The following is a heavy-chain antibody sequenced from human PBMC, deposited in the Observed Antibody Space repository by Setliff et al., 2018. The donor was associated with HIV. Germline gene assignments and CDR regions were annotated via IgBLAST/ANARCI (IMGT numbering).Heavy chain of an antibody. CDR2: INPKSGAT. Sequence: GASVKVSCKASGYSFTGYYVNWVRQAPGQGLEWMGRINPKSGATNLAQKFQGRVTLTRDTSVTTVYMELTSLRSDDTAVYYCARKDGGGYCDSNGCYGIGPIDFWGQGSLVPVSSGESSDGLYCSGGSCYSDGRGGDYWGQGTLVTVSS. CDR3: ARKDGGGYCDSNGCYGIGPIDFWGQGSLVPVSSGESSDGLYCSGGSCYSDGRGGDY. J-gene: IGHJ4*02. V-gene: IGHV1-2*06. D-gene: IGHD2-15*01. CDR1: GYSFTGYY.